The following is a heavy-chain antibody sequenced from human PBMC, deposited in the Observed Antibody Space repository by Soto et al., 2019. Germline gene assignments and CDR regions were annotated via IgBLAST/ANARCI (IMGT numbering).Heavy chain of an antibody. D-gene: IGHD6-13*01. J-gene: IGHJ4*02. Sequence: GGSLRLSCTGSGFDFGDYYMSWIRQAPGKGLEWVSYIDSGDGTTYYTDSVTGRFTISRDNAKKTVYLQMRSLRVEDTALYYCVRPYYSSSWFPFDRWGQGTLGTVSA. CDR2: IDSGDGTT. CDR3: VRPYYSSSWFPFDR. V-gene: IGHV3-11*01. CDR1: GFDFGDYY.